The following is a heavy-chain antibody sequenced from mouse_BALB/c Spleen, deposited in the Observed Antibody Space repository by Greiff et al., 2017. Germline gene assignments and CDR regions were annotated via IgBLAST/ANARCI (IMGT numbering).Heavy chain of an antibody. CDR3: ARSAYWEWFAY. J-gene: IGHJ3*01. CDR2: ISYSGST. Sequence: EVKLQESGPGLVKPSQSLSLTCTVTGYSITSDYAWNWIRQFPGNKLEWMGYISYSGSTSYNPSLKSRISITRDTSKNQFFLQLNSVTTEDTATYYCARSAYWEWFAYWGQGTLVTVSA. D-gene: IGHD4-1*01. V-gene: IGHV3-2*02. CDR1: GYSITSDYA.